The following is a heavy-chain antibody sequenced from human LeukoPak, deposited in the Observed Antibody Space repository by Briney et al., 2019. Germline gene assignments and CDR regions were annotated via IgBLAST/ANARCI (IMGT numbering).Heavy chain of an antibody. Sequence: ASVKVSCKASGYTFTSYGISWVRQAPGQGLEWMGWISAYNGNTNYAQKLQGRVTMTTDTSTSTAYMELRSLRSDDTAVYYCARVRLRGYYYYYYYMDVWGKGTTVTVSS. CDR2: ISAYNGNT. V-gene: IGHV1-18*01. CDR3: ARVRLRGYYYYYYYMDV. D-gene: IGHD3-10*01. CDR1: GYTFTSYG. J-gene: IGHJ6*03.